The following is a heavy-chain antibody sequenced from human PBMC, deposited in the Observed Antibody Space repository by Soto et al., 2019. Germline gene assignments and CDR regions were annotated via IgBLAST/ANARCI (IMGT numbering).Heavy chain of an antibody. CDR3: ARDRHTVNAFDI. V-gene: IGHV1-18*01. D-gene: IGHD4-17*01. J-gene: IGHJ3*02. CDR2: ISPYSGNT. CDR1: GYIFVIYG. Sequence: ASVNVSCKASGYIFVIYGIAWVRQAPGQGLEWMGWISPYSGNTHYASKVQGRLTMTTDKSTSTAYMELSSLRSEDTAVYYCARDRHTVNAFDIWGQGTMVTVSS.